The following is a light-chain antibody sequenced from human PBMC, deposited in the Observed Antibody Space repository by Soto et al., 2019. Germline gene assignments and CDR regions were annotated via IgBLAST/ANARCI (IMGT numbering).Light chain of an antibody. CDR2: EVN. J-gene: IGLJ2*01. V-gene: IGLV2-14*01. CDR3: SSYTSSGTWV. Sequence: QLVLTQPASVSGSPGQSITISCTGTSSDVGGYNFVSWYQQHPGKAPKLMIYEVNNRPSGVSNRFSGSKSGNTASLTISGLQAEDEADYYCSSYTSSGTWVFGGGTKLTVL. CDR1: SSDVGGYNF.